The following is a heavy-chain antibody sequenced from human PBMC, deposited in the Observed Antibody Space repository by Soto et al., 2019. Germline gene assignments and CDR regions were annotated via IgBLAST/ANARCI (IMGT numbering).Heavy chain of an antibody. Sequence: GGSLRLSCAASGFTFSSYAMHWVRQAPGKGLEWVAVISYDGSNKYYADSVKGRFTISRDNSKNTLYLQMNSLRAEDTAVYYCARGPRGGDSSGYEGDYFDYWGQGTLVTVSS. CDR1: GFTFSSYA. CDR2: ISYDGSNK. V-gene: IGHV3-30*04. CDR3: ARGPRGGDSSGYEGDYFDY. D-gene: IGHD3-22*01. J-gene: IGHJ4*02.